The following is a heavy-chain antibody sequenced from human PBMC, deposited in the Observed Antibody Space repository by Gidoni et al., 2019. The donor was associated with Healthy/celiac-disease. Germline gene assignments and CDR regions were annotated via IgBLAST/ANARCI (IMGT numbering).Heavy chain of an antibody. J-gene: IGHJ3*02. CDR1: GYHFTSYY. CDR3: ARDRVLLWFGELFTADAFDI. D-gene: IGHD3-10*01. Sequence: QVQLVQSGAEVTKPGASVKASCTASGYHFTSYYMHWVRQAPGQGLDWMGIITPSGGSTSYAQKFQGRVTMTRDTSTSTVYMELSSLRSEDTAVYYCARDRVLLWFGELFTADAFDIWGQGTMVTVSS. CDR2: ITPSGGST. V-gene: IGHV1-46*03.